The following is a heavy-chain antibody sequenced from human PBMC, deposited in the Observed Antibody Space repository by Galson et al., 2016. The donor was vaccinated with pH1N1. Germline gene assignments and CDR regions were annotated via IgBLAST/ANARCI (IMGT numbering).Heavy chain of an antibody. CDR3: ARRSAVAGVDY. CDR1: GYSLSSHW. D-gene: IGHD6-19*01. J-gene: IGHJ4*02. Sequence: QSGAEVKKPGESLKISCQGSGYSLSSHWIGWVRQMPGKGLEWMGIIYPGDSDTKYSPSFQGQVTFSADKSSNTAYVQWNSLKTSDTAMYFCARRSAVAGVDYRGQGTLVTVSS. V-gene: IGHV5-51*01. CDR2: IYPGDSDT.